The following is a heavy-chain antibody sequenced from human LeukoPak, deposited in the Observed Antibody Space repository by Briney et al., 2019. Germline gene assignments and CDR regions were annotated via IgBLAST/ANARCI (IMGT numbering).Heavy chain of an antibody. CDR2: ISSSSSYT. CDR1: GFTFSDYY. Sequence: GGSLRLSCAASGFTFSDYYMSWIRQAPGKGLEWVSYISSSSSYTNYADSVKGRFTISRDNAKNSLYLQMNSLRAEDTAVYYCARRSSGYYYANDYSGQGTLVTVSS. V-gene: IGHV3-11*03. J-gene: IGHJ4*02. CDR3: ARRSSGYYYANDY. D-gene: IGHD3-22*01.